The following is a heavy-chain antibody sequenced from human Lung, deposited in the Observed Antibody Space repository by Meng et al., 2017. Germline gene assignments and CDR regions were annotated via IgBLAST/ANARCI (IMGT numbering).Heavy chain of an antibody. V-gene: IGHV4-4*02. Sequence: VQLQESGPGLVKPSGTLSLTCAVSGGSITSSTWWSWGRQTPGKGLEWFGEIFHSGSTNYNPPLESRVTISVDKSKNQFSLKVYSVTAADTATYYCARFDISSSGRGDYWGQGILVTVSS. D-gene: IGHD1-26*01. CDR3: ARFDISSSGRGDY. CDR1: GGSITSSTW. CDR2: IFHSGST. J-gene: IGHJ4*02.